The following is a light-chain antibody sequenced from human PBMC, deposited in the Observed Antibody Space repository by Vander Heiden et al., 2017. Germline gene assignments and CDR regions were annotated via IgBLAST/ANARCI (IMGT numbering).Light chain of an antibody. Sequence: QSALTQPASVSGSPGQSITISCTGTSSDVGGYNYVSWYQQHPGKAPKLMIYDVSNRPSGVSNRFSGSKSGNTASLTISGLQAEDEADYYCSSYTSSSTPAVVCGGGTKL. CDR2: DVS. CDR3: SSYTSSSTPAVV. V-gene: IGLV2-14*01. J-gene: IGLJ2*01. CDR1: SSDVGGYNY.